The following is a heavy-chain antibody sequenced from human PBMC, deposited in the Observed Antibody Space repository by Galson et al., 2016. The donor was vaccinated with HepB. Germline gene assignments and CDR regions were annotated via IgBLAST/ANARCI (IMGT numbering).Heavy chain of an antibody. D-gene: IGHD3-22*01. CDR2: ISWDGSNK. V-gene: IGHV3-43*01. Sequence: GSLRLSCAASGFTFDDYTMHWLRQVPGKGLEWVALISWDGSNKFYSETVRGRFTISRDNTKNSLYLQMSRLRSEDTAFYHCAKGVTGYHYPFKGWFDPWGPGTLVTVSS. J-gene: IGHJ5*02. CDR3: AKGVTGYHYPFKGWFDP. CDR1: GFTFDDYT.